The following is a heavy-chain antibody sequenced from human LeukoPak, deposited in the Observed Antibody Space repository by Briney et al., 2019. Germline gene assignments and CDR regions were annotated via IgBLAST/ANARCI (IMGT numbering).Heavy chain of an antibody. CDR2: ISGSGGST. Sequence: GGSLRLSCAASGFTFSSYAMSWVRQAPGKGLEWVSAISGSGGSTYYADSVKGRFTISRDNSKNTLYLQMNSLRAEDTAVYYCAKRGLWFGEYYGMDVWGQGTTVTVSS. D-gene: IGHD3-10*01. J-gene: IGHJ6*02. V-gene: IGHV3-23*01. CDR1: GFTFSSYA. CDR3: AKRGLWFGEYYGMDV.